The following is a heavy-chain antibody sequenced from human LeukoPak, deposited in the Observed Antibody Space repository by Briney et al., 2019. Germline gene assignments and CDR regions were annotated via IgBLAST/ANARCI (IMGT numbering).Heavy chain of an antibody. V-gene: IGHV1-2*02. CDR2: INPNSGDT. D-gene: IGHD2-2*01. CDR1: GYTFTDYC. Sequence: GASVKVSCKASGYTFTDYCLHWVRQAPGQGFEWMGWINPNSGDTNYAQKFQGRVTMTRDTSISTAHMEMSRLRSDDTAVCYCARAHFLYWSSTTCLFDYWGQGTLVTVSS. CDR3: ARAHFLYWSSTTCLFDY. J-gene: IGHJ4*02.